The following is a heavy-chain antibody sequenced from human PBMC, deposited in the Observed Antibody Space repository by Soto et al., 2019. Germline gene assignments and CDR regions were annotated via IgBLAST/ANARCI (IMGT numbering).Heavy chain of an antibody. CDR1: GGSMSNYY. V-gene: IGHV4-59*01. CDR2: IYDIGST. D-gene: IGHD1-26*01. CDR3: ARGYSPALGAPWARVNSSDP. J-gene: IGHJ5*02. Sequence: SETLSLTCTVSGGSMSNYYWSWIRQPPGKGLEWIGYIYDIGSTKYNPSLKSRVTMSVDTSRNQVSLNLTSETAADTAVYYCARGYSPALGAPWARVNSSDPPGHATLVTVSS.